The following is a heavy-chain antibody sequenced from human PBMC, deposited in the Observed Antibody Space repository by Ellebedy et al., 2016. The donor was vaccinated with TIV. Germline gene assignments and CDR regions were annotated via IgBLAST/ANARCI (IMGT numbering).Heavy chain of an antibody. Sequence: GGSLRLSCAASAFTVSSNYMSWVRQAPGKGLEWVSVISTGNSTFYADSVKDRFTISRDDSKNTLHLQIHSLRVEDTAVYYCATETFNDVDLRIWGVFDMWGQGTMVTVSS. V-gene: IGHV3-66*01. CDR2: ISTGNST. CDR3: ATETFNDVDLRIWGVFDM. J-gene: IGHJ3*02. CDR1: AFTVSSNY. D-gene: IGHD2/OR15-2a*01.